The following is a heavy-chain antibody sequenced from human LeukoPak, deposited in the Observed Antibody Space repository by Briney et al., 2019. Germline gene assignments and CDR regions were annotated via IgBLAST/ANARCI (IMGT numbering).Heavy chain of an antibody. CDR2: ISYDGSNK. CDR1: GFTFSSYG. D-gene: IGHD6-13*01. J-gene: IGHJ4*02. V-gene: IGHV3-30*18. Sequence: PGGSLRLSCAASGFTFSSYGMHWVRQAPGKGLEWVAVISYDGSNKYYADSVKGRFTTSRDNSKNTLYLQMNSLRAEDTAVYYCAKLAIAAAGPSDYWGQGTLVTVSS. CDR3: AKLAIAAAGPSDY.